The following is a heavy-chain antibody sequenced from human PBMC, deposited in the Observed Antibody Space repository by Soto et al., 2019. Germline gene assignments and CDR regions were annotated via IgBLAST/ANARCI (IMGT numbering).Heavy chain of an antibody. Sequence: PGGSLRLSCAASGFTFSSYAMHWVRQAPGKGLEWVAVISYDGSNKYYADSVKGRFTISRDNSKNTLYLQMNSLRAEVTAVYYCASLGIVLVPAAETLDYYGMDVWGQGTTVTVS. CDR3: ASLGIVLVPAAETLDYYGMDV. D-gene: IGHD2-2*01. CDR2: ISYDGSNK. V-gene: IGHV3-30-3*01. J-gene: IGHJ6*02. CDR1: GFTFSSYA.